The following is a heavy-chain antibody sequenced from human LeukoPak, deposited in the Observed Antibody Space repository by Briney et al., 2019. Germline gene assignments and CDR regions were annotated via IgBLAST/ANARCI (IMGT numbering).Heavy chain of an antibody. CDR3: ARGEGILTGYYYYGMDV. D-gene: IGHD3-9*01. V-gene: IGHV4-59*01. CDR2: IYYSGST. CDR1: GGSISSYY. J-gene: IGHJ6*02. Sequence: SETLSLTCTVSGGSISSYYWSWIRQPPGKGPEWIGYIYYSGSTNYNPSLKSRVTISVDTSKNQFSLKLSSVTAADTAVYYCARGEGILTGYYYYGMDVWGQGTTVTVSS.